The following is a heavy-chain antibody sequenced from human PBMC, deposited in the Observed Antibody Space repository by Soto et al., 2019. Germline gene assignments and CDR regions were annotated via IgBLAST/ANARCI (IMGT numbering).Heavy chain of an antibody. Sequence: QITLKESGPPLVKPTQTLTLTCTFSGFSLSTSGVGVGWIRQPPGKALEWLALIYWDDDKRYSPSLKSRLTITKDTSNNQVVLTMTNMDPVDTATYYCAHYGNSREVASLFDYWGQGTLVTVSS. D-gene: IGHD2-15*01. CDR2: IYWDDDK. V-gene: IGHV2-5*02. CDR1: GFSLSTSGVG. J-gene: IGHJ4*02. CDR3: AHYGNSREVASLFDY.